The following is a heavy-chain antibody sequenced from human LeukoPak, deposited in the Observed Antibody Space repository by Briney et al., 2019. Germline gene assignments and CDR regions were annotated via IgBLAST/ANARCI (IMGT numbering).Heavy chain of an antibody. CDR3: ARMSSYCDY. Sequence: QAGGSLRLSCVASGFTFSSHYMNWVRQTPGKGLESVATIKPDGSEKYYVDSVKGRFTISRDNAKSSLYLQMNSLRAEDTGVYFCARMSSYCDYWGQGTLVTVSS. D-gene: IGHD2-2*01. CDR1: GFTFSSHY. CDR2: IKPDGSEK. J-gene: IGHJ4*02. V-gene: IGHV3-7*01.